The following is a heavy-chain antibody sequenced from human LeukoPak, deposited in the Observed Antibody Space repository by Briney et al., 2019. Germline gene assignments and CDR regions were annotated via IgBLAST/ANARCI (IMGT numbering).Heavy chain of an antibody. CDR2: IYYSGST. J-gene: IGHJ4*02. V-gene: IGHV4-39*01. CDR3: ARGSWIQPGDY. CDR1: GGSISSSSYY. Sequence: SETLSLTCTVSGGSISSSSYYWGWIRQPPGKGLEWIGSIYYSGSTYYNPSLKSRVTISVDTSKNQFSLKLSSVTAADTAVYYCARGSWIQPGDYWGQGTLVTVSS. D-gene: IGHD5-18*01.